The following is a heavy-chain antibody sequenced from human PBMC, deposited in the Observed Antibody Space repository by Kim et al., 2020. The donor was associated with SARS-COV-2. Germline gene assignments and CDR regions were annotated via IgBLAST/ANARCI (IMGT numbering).Heavy chain of an antibody. CDR1: GFTFGDYV. CDR2: IRSKGNGGTT. CDR3: TRVGCSGGRCPFHFDY. D-gene: IGHD2-15*01. J-gene: IGHJ4*02. Sequence: GGSLRLSCTASGFTFGDYVMSWVRQAPGKGLEWVGFIRSKGNGGTTEYAASVKGRFTISRDDSKSIAYLQMNSLKTEDTAVYYCTRVGCSGGRCPFHFDYWGQGTLVTVSS. V-gene: IGHV3-49*04.